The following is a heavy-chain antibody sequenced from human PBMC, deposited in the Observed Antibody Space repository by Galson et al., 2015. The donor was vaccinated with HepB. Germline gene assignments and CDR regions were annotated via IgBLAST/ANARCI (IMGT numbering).Heavy chain of an antibody. CDR2: LHPGDSKT. J-gene: IGHJ4*02. CDR3: ARRVDMATIGDS. V-gene: IGHV5-51*01. CDR1: GYTFTNYW. D-gene: IGHD5-24*01. Sequence: QSGAEVKKPGDSLKISCKASGYTFTNYWIGWVRQMPGKGLEWMGILHPGDSKTIYRPSFQGQVTISADKSLSTAYLQLNSLKASDTAVYYCARRVDMATIGDSWGQGTLVTVSS.